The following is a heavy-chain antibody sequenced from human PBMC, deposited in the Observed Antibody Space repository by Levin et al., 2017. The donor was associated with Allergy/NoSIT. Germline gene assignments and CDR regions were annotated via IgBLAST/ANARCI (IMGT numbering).Heavy chain of an antibody. CDR2: IVFDVNDQ. J-gene: IGHJ3*01. D-gene: IGHD2-15*01. CDR1: GFQFSLYG. V-gene: IGHV3-30*18. CDR3: AKREYCSGNTCKGHDAIDD. Sequence: LSLTCAASGFQFSLYGMHWVRQAPGKGLEWVALIVFDVNDQYYADSVTGRFTISRDNSKNTLYLQMSSLRENDTAIYYCAKREYCSGNTCKGHDAIDDWGQGTLVIVSS.